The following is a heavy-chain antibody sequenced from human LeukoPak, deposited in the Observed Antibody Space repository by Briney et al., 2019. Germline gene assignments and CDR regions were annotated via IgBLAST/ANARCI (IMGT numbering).Heavy chain of an antibody. V-gene: IGHV4-39*01. CDR2: IYYSGST. J-gene: IGHJ5*02. CDR1: GGSISRSSYY. CDR3: ARLVPPGWFDP. Sequence: SETLSLTCTVSGGSISRSSYYWGWIRQPPGKGLEWIANIYYSGSTYSNPSLKSRVTISMDTSNNQFSLKLISVTAADTAVYYCARLVPPGWFDPWGQGTLVTVSS.